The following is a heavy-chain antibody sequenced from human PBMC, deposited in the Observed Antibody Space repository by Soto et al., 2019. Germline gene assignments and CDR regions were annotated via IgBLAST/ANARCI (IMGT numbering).Heavy chain of an antibody. CDR1: GFTFRSYG. CDR3: AKWEDRGYGFAFDY. D-gene: IGHD1-26*01. CDR2: ISYDGSNE. V-gene: IGHV3-30*18. J-gene: IGHJ4*02. Sequence: QVQLVESGGGVVQPGRSLRLSCAASGFTFRSYGMHWVRQTPGKGLEWVAGISYDGSNEYYADSVKGRFTISRDNSKNTLYLQTDSPKTEDTAVYYCAKWEDRGYGFAFDYWGQGTLVTVSS.